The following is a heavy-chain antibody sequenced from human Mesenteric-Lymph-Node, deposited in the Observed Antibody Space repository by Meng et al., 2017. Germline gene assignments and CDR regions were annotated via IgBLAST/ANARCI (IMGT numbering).Heavy chain of an antibody. Sequence: RRWWGTGRVRTSGTLSHTCAGLGGPFSSSNRWSWVRQPPGKGLEWIGDIYHSWSTNYNPSLKGRVTISVDKSKNQFSLKLSSVTAADTAVYYCASGRKYCSSTSCYGQFDYWGQGTLVTVPS. D-gene: IGHD2-2*01. J-gene: IGHJ4*02. CDR1: GGPFSSSNR. CDR3: ASGRKYCSSTSCYGQFDY. CDR2: IYHSWST. V-gene: IGHV4-4*02.